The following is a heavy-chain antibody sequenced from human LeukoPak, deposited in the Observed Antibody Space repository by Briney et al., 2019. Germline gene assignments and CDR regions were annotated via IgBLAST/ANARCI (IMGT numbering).Heavy chain of an antibody. V-gene: IGHV3-21*01. CDR1: GFTFSTYT. J-gene: IGHJ4*02. D-gene: IGHD3-22*01. Sequence: GSLRLFWAGSGFTFSTYTMNWVRQAPGKGLEWVSSISSSSSYIYYADSVKGRFTISSDNAKNSLYLQMNSLRAEDTAVYYCASGSDSSGYYPVSFDYWGQGTLVTVSS. CDR2: ISSSSSYI. CDR3: ASGSDSSGYYPVSFDY.